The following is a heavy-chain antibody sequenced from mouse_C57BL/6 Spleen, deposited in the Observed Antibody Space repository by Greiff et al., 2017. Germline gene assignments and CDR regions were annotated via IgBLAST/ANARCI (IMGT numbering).Heavy chain of an antibody. V-gene: IGHV5-4*01. D-gene: IGHD3-2*02. CDR2: ISDGGSYT. Sequence: EVKLVESGGGLVKPGGSLKLSCAASGFTFSSYAMSWVRQTPEKRLEWVATISDGGSYTYYPDNVKGRFTISRDNAKNNLYLQMSHLKSEDTAMYYCARDSGISCYDYWGQGTTLTVSS. CDR1: GFTFSSYA. CDR3: ARDSGISCYDY. J-gene: IGHJ2*01.